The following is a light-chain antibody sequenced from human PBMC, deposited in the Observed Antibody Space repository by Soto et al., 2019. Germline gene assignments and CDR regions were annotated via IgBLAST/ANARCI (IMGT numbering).Light chain of an antibody. J-gene: IGKJ1*01. Sequence: DILLTQSPSFLSASVGDRVTITCRARQGISGYLAWYQQTPGKAPKLLIYAASTLQSGVPSRFSGSGSGTEFTLTISSLQPEDFASYYCQQVNSYPWTFGQGTKVEIK. CDR1: QGISGY. V-gene: IGKV1-9*01. CDR2: AAS. CDR3: QQVNSYPWT.